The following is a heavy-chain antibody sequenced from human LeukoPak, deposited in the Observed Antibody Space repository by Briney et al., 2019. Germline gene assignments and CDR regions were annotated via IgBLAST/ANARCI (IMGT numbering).Heavy chain of an antibody. CDR1: GGSISSSSYY. V-gene: IGHV4-39*07. D-gene: IGHD1-26*01. CDR2: IYYSGST. J-gene: IGHJ6*02. Sequence: PSETLSLTCSVSGGSISSSSYYWGWIRQPPGKGLEWIGSIYYSGSTYYNPSLKSRVTISVDTSKNQFSLKLSSVTAADTAVYYCARDLGGTIYYYYGMDVWGQGTTVTVSS. CDR3: ARDLGGTIYYYYGMDV.